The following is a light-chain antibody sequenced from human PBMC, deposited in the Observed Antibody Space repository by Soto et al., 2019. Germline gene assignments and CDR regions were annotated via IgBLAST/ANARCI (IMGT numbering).Light chain of an antibody. CDR1: QSVTNNY. CDR3: QPYGSSPPFT. J-gene: IGKJ3*01. V-gene: IGKV3-20*01. Sequence: EIVLTQSPGTLSLSPGERATLSCRASQSVTNNYLAWYQQKPGQAPRLLIYGASIRVTGIPDRFSGSGSGTDFTLTISRLEPEDCAVSYCQPYGSSPPFTFGPGTKVDIK. CDR2: GAS.